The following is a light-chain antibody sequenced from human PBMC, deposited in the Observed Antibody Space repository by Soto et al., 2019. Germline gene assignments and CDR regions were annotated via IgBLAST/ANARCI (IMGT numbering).Light chain of an antibody. J-gene: IGKJ4*01. Sequence: IQITQSPSSLSASVGDIVTITCQASQHIGNYLNWYQQKPGKAPKLLIYDASNLQAGVPSRFSGSGSGTEFTFTIRILQPEDFETYFRQPYDSLKLNFGGGTKVDIK. CDR2: DAS. CDR3: QPYDSLKLN. V-gene: IGKV1-33*01. CDR1: QHIGNY.